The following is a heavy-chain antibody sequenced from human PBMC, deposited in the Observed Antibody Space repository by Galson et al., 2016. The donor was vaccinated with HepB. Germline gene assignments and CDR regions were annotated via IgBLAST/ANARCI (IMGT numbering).Heavy chain of an antibody. V-gene: IGHV5-51*01. CDR2: TYPGDSDT. CDR1: GYSFTSHW. D-gene: IGHD2-21*02. J-gene: IGHJ4*02. CDR3: ARSRVGGDYVYFDY. Sequence: QSGAEVTKPGDPLRISCRASGYSFTSHWIGWVRQVPGKGLEWLGITYPGDSDTKYNPSCQGQVTISVDKSINTAFLQWNSLNVSDSAMYYCARSRVGGDYVYFDYWGQGTLATVSS.